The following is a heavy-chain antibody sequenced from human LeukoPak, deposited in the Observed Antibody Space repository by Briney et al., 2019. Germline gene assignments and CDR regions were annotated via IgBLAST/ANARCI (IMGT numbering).Heavy chain of an antibody. CDR3: ARALMRGFES. J-gene: IGHJ5*01. Sequence: GGSLRLSCAASGFTVSRNYMSWVRQAPGKGLEWVSVIYSGGTTHYGDSVKGRFTISRDNSKNTLYLQMDSLRVEDTAVYYCARALMRGFESWGQGTLVTVSS. CDR1: GFTVSRNY. CDR2: IYSGGTT. V-gene: IGHV3-66*01. D-gene: IGHD2-8*01.